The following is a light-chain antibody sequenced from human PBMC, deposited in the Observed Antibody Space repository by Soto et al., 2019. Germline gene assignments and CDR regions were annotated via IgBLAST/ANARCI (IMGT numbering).Light chain of an antibody. V-gene: IGLV2-14*01. CDR3: SSYTSSGTWV. CDR2: EVR. Sequence: QSALTQPASVSVSPGQSITISCTGTSSDVGGYSYVSWYQQHPVKAPKLMIYEVRNRPSGVSNRFSASKSGNTASLTISGLQAEDESDYYCSSYTSSGTWVFGGGTKVTVL. CDR1: SSDVGGYSY. J-gene: IGLJ3*02.